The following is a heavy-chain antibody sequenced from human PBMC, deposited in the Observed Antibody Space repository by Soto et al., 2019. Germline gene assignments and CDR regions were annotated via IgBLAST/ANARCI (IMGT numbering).Heavy chain of an antibody. Sequence: GASVKVSCKVSGYTLTELSMHWVRQAPGKGLEWMGGFDPEDGETIYAQKFQGRVTMTEDTSTDTAYMELSSLRSEDTAVYYCATDLSEDPAMLGIFDYWGQGSLVTVSS. CDR3: ATDLSEDPAMLGIFDY. D-gene: IGHD5-18*01. V-gene: IGHV1-24*01. J-gene: IGHJ4*02. CDR2: FDPEDGET. CDR1: GYTLTELS.